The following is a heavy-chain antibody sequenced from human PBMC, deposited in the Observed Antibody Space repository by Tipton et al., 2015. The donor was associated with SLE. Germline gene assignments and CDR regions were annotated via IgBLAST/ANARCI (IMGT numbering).Heavy chain of an antibody. Sequence: GSLRLSCAASGFTVTSNFMNWIRQAPGKGLEWVSVIYSGGRTHYADTVKGRFSDSRDNSKNTVFVQMNSLRAEDTAVYYCVRDAIYLHSFDSWRQGTLVTVSS. D-gene: IGHD3-3*02. CDR1: GFTVTSNF. CDR2: IYSGGRT. J-gene: IGHJ4*02. V-gene: IGHV3-53*05. CDR3: VRDAIYLHSFDS.